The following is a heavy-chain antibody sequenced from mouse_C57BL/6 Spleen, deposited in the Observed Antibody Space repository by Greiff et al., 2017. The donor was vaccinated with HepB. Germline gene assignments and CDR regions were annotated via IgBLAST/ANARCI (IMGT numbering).Heavy chain of an antibody. Sequence: EVQLQQSGPVLVKPGASVKMSCKASGYTFTDYYMNWVKQSHGKSLEWIGVINPYNGGTSYNQKFKGKATLTVDKSSSTAYMELNSLTSEDSAVYYCARDVNYYGSSPYWYFDVWGTGTTVTVSS. CDR2: INPYNGGT. CDR1: GYTFTDYY. V-gene: IGHV1-19*01. CDR3: ARDVNYYGSSPYWYFDV. D-gene: IGHD1-1*01. J-gene: IGHJ1*03.